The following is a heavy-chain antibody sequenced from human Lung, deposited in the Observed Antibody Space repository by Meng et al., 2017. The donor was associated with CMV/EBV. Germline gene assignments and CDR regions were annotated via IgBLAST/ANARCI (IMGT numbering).Heavy chain of an antibody. V-gene: IGHV4-4*02. D-gene: IGHD3-3*01. CDR2: IHDRMNT. Sequence: TFAVSGESISSNNWWSWVRQPPGKGLEWLGEIHDRMNTHYNPSLKSRVTMSIDKFKNQFSLELTSVTAADTAVYYCAGDDFLSGKVYWGQGTLVTVSS. J-gene: IGHJ4*02. CDR1: GESISSNNW. CDR3: AGDDFLSGKVY.